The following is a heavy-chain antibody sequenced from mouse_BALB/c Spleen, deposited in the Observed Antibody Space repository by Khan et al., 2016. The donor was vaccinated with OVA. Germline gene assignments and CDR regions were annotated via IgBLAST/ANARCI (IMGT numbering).Heavy chain of an antibody. CDR2: IFPGNSNI. J-gene: IGHJ4*01. D-gene: IGHD1-1*01. V-gene: IGHV1S56*01. CDR1: GYTFTNYD. CDR3: ASGRYYGSNRLMDY. Sequence: QVQLQQPGAELVKPGTSVKLSCKAAGYTFTNYDINWVRQRPEQGLDWIGWIFPGNSNIKYNEKFKGKATLTTDKSSSTAYMHLSRLTSEDSAVYFWASGRYYGSNRLMDYWGQGTSVTVSS.